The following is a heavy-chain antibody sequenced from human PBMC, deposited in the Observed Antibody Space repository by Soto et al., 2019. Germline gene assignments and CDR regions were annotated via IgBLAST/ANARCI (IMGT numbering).Heavy chain of an antibody. CDR1: GYLISSGYY. J-gene: IGHJ5*02. CDR3: ARHKTTMLTVVSAFDP. Sequence: SETLSLTCSVSGYLISSGYYWGWVRQTPGKGLEWLGSIDYSGSTFHNPALKSRVTFSVDTSKNHFSLKLSSVTAADTAVYYCARHKTTMLTVVSAFDPWGQGTRVTVSS. CDR2: IDYSGST. D-gene: IGHD3-22*01. V-gene: IGHV4-38-2*01.